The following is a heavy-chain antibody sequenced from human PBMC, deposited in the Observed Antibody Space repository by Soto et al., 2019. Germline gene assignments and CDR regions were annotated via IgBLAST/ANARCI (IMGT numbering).Heavy chain of an antibody. J-gene: IGHJ6*02. V-gene: IGHV3-73*01. D-gene: IGHD3-3*01. CDR2: IRSKANSYAT. Sequence: GGSLRLSCAASGFTFSGSAMHWVRQASGKGLEWVGRIRSKANSYATAYAASVKGRFTISRDDSKNTAYLQMNSLKTEDTAVYYCTGDFWSGYYESSRYYGMDVWGQGTTVTVSS. CDR1: GFTFSGSA. CDR3: TGDFWSGYYESSRYYGMDV.